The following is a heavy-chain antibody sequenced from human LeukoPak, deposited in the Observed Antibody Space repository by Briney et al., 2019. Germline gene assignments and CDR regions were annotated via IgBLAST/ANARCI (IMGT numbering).Heavy chain of an antibody. Sequence: GGSLRLSCAASGFTFSSYSMNWVRQAPGKGLEWVSSISSSSSYIYYADSVKGRFTISRDNAKNSLYLQMNSLRAEDTAVYYCADAHDFWSGYLVDWGQGTLVTVSS. D-gene: IGHD3-3*01. J-gene: IGHJ4*02. CDR2: ISSSSSYI. V-gene: IGHV3-21*01. CDR3: ADAHDFWSGYLVD. CDR1: GFTFSSYS.